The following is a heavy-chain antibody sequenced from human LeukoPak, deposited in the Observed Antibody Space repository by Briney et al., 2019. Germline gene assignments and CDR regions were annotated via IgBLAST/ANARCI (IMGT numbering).Heavy chain of an antibody. Sequence: GGSLRLSCAASGFTVINNYMSWVRQAPGKGLEWVAIISSDGSDKHYADSVKGRFTISRDNSKNTLYLQMNSLRTEDTALYYCAKDATGTYSGMDYWGQGTLVSVSS. J-gene: IGHJ4*02. V-gene: IGHV3-30*18. CDR3: AKDATGTYSGMDY. D-gene: IGHD1-1*01. CDR2: ISSDGSDK. CDR1: GFTVINNY.